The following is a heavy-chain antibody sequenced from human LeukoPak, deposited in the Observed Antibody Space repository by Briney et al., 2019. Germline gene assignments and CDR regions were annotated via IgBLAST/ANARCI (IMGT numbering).Heavy chain of an antibody. D-gene: IGHD2-8*02. CDR2: IYIDDSDGKT. CDR1: GFSVSDNY. CDR3: ARAPPGASGGYFDY. Sequence: AGGSLRLSCAASGFSVSDNYMSWVRQAPGKGLEWVSVIYIDDSDGKTYYAASVKGRFTISRDNSKNTVYLQMISLRAEDTAVYYCARAPPGASGGYFDYWGQGTQVTVSS. V-gene: IGHV3-53*01. J-gene: IGHJ4*02.